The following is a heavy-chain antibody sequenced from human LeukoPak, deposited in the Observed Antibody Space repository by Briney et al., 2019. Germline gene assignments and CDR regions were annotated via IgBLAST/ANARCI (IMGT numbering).Heavy chain of an antibody. CDR1: GFTFSNYG. Sequence: PGGSLRLSCAASGFTFSNYGMQWVRQAPGQGLEWVAVIWYDGSKKYYADSVKGRFIISRDDSKNTLYLQMNSLRAEDTAVYYCARSTMILYGMDVWGQGTTVTVSS. J-gene: IGHJ6*02. D-gene: IGHD3-22*01. V-gene: IGHV3-33*01. CDR3: ARSTMILYGMDV. CDR2: IWYDGSKK.